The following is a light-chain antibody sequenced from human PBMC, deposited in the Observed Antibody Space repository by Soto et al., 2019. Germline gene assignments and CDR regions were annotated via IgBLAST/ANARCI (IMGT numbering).Light chain of an antibody. CDR1: QHISEY. CDR2: DAS. CDR3: QQSYSSPPT. Sequence: MTQSPATLSASLGDRVTITCQASQHISEYLNWYQYKPGKAPKLLITDASSLQSGVPSRFSGSRSGPDFTLTISSLQPEDFATYYCQQSYSSPPTFGQGTKVDIK. V-gene: IGKV1-39*01. J-gene: IGKJ1*01.